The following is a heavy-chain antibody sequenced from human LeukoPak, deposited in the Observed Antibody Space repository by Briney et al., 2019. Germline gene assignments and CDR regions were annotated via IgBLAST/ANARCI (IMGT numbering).Heavy chain of an antibody. CDR1: GYTFTSYY. D-gene: IGHD2-2*01. J-gene: IGHJ6*02. CDR2: INPSGGST. Sequence: GASVKVSCKASGYTFTSYYMHWVRQAPGQGLEWMGIINPSGGSTSYAQKFQGRVTMTRNTSISTAYMELSSLRSEDTAVYYCARGCIVVPAAICYYGMDVWGQGTTVTVSS. V-gene: IGHV1-46*01. CDR3: ARGCIVVPAAICYYGMDV.